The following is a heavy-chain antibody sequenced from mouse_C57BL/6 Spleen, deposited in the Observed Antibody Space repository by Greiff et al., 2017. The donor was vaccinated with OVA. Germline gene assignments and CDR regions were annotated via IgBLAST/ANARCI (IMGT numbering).Heavy chain of an antibody. CDR3: ARSGGNYVWYFDV. Sequence: VQLKQPGAELVKPGASVKLSCKASGYTFTSYWMHWVKQRPGQGLEWIGMIHPNSGSTNYNEKFKSKATLTVDKSSSTAYMQLSSLTSEDSAVYYCARSGGNYVWYFDVWGTGTTVTVSS. D-gene: IGHD2-1*01. J-gene: IGHJ1*03. CDR2: IHPNSGST. CDR1: GYTFTSYW. V-gene: IGHV1-64*01.